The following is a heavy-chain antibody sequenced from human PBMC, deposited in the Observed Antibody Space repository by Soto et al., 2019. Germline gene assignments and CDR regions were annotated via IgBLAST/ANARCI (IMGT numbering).Heavy chain of an antibody. D-gene: IGHD2-21*02. CDR2: IIPIFGTA. CDR1: GGTFSSYA. J-gene: IGHJ3*02. V-gene: IGHV1-69*12. Sequence: QVQLVQSGAEVKKPGSSVKVSCKASGGTFSSYAISWVRQAPGQGLEWMGGIIPIFGTANYAQKFQGRVAITADESKGTAYKELSSLRSEDTAVYYCAREVVTPNAFDIWGQGTMVTVSS. CDR3: AREVVTPNAFDI.